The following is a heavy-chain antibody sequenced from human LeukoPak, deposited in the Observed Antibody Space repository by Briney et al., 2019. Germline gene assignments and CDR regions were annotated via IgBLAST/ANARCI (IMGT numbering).Heavy chain of an antibody. CDR1: GGSISSYY. CDR2: IYYSGST. V-gene: IGHV4-59*01. CDR3: ARGKKLAVTGLFDY. J-gene: IGHJ4*02. Sequence: SETLSLTCTVPGGSISSYYWSWIRQPPGKGLEWIGYIYYSGSTNYNPSLKSRVTISVGTSKNQFSLKLSSVTAADTAVYYCARGKKLAVTGLFDYWGQGTLVTVSS. D-gene: IGHD2-21*02.